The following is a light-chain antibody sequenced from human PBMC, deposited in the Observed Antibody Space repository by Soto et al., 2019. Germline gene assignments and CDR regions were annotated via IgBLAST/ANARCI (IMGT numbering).Light chain of an antibody. CDR3: QQGYSSRWT. CDR2: ATS. J-gene: IGKJ1*01. Sequence: DIPMTQSPSSLSASVGDRVTITCRASQNTRSYLNWYQQKPGKAPQLLIYATSSLQTGVPSRFSASGSGTDFSLVISDLQPEDSATYYCQQGYSSRWTSGRGTKVEI. CDR1: QNTRSY. V-gene: IGKV1-39*01.